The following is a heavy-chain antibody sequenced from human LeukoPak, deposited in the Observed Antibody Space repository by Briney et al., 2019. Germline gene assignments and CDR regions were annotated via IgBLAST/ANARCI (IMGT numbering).Heavy chain of an antibody. D-gene: IGHD3-10*01. V-gene: IGHV1-18*01. CDR2: ISAFNGNT. CDR1: GSTFTTYD. J-gene: IGHJ4*02. CDR3: ARVYSSAFDH. Sequence: ASVKVSCKASGSTFTTYDIVWVRQAPGQGLEWVGWISAFNGNTNNAQKVQGRVTMTTDTSTSTAYMELRSLTSDDTAVYYCARVYSSAFDHWGQGTLVTVTS.